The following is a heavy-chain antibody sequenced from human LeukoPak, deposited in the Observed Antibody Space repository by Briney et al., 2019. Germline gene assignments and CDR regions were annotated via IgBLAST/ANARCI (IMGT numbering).Heavy chain of an antibody. V-gene: IGHV3-74*01. Sequence: AGSLRLSCAASGFTFSSYWMHWVRQAPGKGLVWVSRIKSDGSTNCADSVKGRFTISRDNAKNTLSLQMNSLRAEDTGVYYCARAPSEIGGYYPEYFRHWGQGTLVTVSS. J-gene: IGHJ1*01. CDR3: ARAPSEIGGYYPEYFRH. D-gene: IGHD3-22*01. CDR1: GFTFSSYW. CDR2: IKSDGST.